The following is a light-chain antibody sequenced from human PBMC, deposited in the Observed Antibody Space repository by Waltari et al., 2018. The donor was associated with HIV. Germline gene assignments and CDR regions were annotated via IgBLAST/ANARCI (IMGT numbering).Light chain of an antibody. CDR3: NSYTSRRTLV. Sequence: ISCTGTNSDVGGYTYVSWYQQHPGKAPKLMIYDVNKRPSGVSSRFSGSKSGNTASLTISGLLAEDEADYYCNSYTSRRTLVFGGGTKLTVL. CDR1: NSDVGGYTY. J-gene: IGLJ2*01. V-gene: IGLV2-14*03. CDR2: DVN.